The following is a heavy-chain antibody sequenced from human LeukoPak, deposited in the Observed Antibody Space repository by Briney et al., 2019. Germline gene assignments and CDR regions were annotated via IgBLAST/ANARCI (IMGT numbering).Heavy chain of an antibody. Sequence: SVKVSCKAFGYTFTGYYMHWVRQAPGQGLEWMGGIIPIFGTANYAQKFQGRVTITTDGSTSTAYMELSSLRSEDTAVYYCARDGGSRSFDPWGQGTLVTVSS. CDR2: IIPIFGTA. V-gene: IGHV1-69*05. CDR1: GYTFTGYY. J-gene: IGHJ5*02. D-gene: IGHD3-16*01. CDR3: ARDGGSRSFDP.